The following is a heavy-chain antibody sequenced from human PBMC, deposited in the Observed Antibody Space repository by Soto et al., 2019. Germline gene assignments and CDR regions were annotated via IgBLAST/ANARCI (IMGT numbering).Heavy chain of an antibody. CDR2: IYYSGST. CDR3: ARAVGIAYAFDI. J-gene: IGHJ3*02. Sequence: SETLSLTCTVSGGSISSSSYYWGWIRQPPGKGLEWIGSIYYSGSTYYNPSLKSRVTISVDTSKNQFSLNLSSVTAADTAVYYCARAVGIAYAFDIWGQGTMVTVSS. D-gene: IGHD2-21*01. CDR1: GGSISSSSYY. V-gene: IGHV4-39*01.